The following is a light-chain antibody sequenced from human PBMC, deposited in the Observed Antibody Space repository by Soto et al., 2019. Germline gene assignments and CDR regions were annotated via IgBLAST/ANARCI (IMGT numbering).Light chain of an antibody. CDR2: STD. CDR3: VLYMGSGISV. Sequence: QTVVTQEPSFSVSPGGTVTLTCGLSSGSVSTSYYPSWYQQTPGQAPRTLIYSTDTRSSGVPDRFSGFILGNKAALTITGAHADDDSVYYCVLYMGSGISVFGGGTKLTVL. J-gene: IGLJ2*01. CDR1: SGSVSTSYY. V-gene: IGLV8-61*01.